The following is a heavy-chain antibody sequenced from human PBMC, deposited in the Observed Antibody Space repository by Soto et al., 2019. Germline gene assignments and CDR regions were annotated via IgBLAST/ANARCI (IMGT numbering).Heavy chain of an antibody. CDR3: AKVRHLYYYGSGSSSRLFDY. CDR1: GFTFSSYA. J-gene: IGHJ4*02. D-gene: IGHD3-10*01. V-gene: IGHV3-23*01. Sequence: GGSLRLSCAASGFTFSSYAMSWVRQAPGKGLEWVSAISGSGGSTYYADSVKGRFTISRDNSKNTLYLQMNSPRAEDTAVYYCAKVRHLYYYGSGSSSRLFDYWGQGTLVTVSS. CDR2: ISGSGGST.